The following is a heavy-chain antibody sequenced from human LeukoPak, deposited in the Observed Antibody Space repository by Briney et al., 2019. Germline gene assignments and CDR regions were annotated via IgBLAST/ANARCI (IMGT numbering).Heavy chain of an antibody. CDR1: GFTFSKYW. J-gene: IGHJ4*02. V-gene: IGHV3-74*01. D-gene: IGHD5-18*01. Sequence: GGSLRLSCAASGFTFSKYWMLWVRQAPGKGLESVSRINTDGTVTTYADSVKGRFTISRDNAKNSLYLQMNSLRPEDTALYYCAKDYTTMVRGVDYWGQGTLVTVSS. CDR3: AKDYTTMVRGVDY. CDR2: INTDGTVT.